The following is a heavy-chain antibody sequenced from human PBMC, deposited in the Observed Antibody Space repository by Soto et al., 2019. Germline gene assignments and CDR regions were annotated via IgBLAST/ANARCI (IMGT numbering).Heavy chain of an antibody. Sequence: GGSLRLSCAASGFTFSNAWMNWVRQAPGKGLEWVGRIKSKTDGGTTDYAAPVKGRFTISRDDSKNTLYLQMNSLKTEDTAVYYCTTASDYYDSSGYYWDFDYWGQGTLVTVSS. D-gene: IGHD3-22*01. CDR2: IKSKTDGGTT. V-gene: IGHV3-15*07. CDR1: GFTFSNAW. CDR3: TTASDYYDSSGYYWDFDY. J-gene: IGHJ4*02.